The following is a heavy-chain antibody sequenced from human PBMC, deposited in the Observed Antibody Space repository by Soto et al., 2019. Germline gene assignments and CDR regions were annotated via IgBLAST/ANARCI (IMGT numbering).Heavy chain of an antibody. V-gene: IGHV3-66*01. Sequence: GGSLRLSCAASGFTVSSNYMSWVRQAPGKGLEWVSVIYSGGSTYYADSVKGRFTISRDNSKNTLYLQMNSLRAEDTAVYYCAKDPPLVVVIATASVRFDPWGQGTLVTVSS. CDR2: IYSGGST. J-gene: IGHJ5*02. CDR1: GFTVSSNY. CDR3: AKDPPLVVVIATASVRFDP. D-gene: IGHD2-21*01.